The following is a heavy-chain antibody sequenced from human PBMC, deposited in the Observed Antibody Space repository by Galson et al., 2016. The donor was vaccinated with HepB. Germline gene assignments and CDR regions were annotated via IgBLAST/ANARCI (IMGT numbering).Heavy chain of an antibody. J-gene: IGHJ4*02. CDR1: GFTFRSYA. CDR2: ISYDGDTK. CDR3: ASDPRQWQRGYNYGFEY. V-gene: IGHV3-30*03. Sequence: SLRLSCAASGFTFRSYAMNWVRQAPGKGLEWVAVISYDGDTKYHADSVKGRFTISRDNSKNTLYLQMHRLRFEDTAVYYCASDPRQWQRGYNYGFEYWGQGILVSVSS. D-gene: IGHD5-18*01.